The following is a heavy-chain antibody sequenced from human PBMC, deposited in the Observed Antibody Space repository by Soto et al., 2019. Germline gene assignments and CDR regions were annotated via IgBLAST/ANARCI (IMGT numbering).Heavy chain of an antibody. CDR3: ARKDKSGYFNWFDP. D-gene: IGHD3-22*01. CDR1: GYKFTSSW. V-gene: IGHV5-51*01. CDR2: IFPSDSDT. Sequence: PXESLKLSCRTSGYKFTSSWIAWVRQMPGKGLEWMGIIFPSDSDTRYSPSFQGQVTISADRSTSTVFLQWASLKASDTAVYFCARKDKSGYFNWFDPWGQGTLVSVSS. J-gene: IGHJ5*02.